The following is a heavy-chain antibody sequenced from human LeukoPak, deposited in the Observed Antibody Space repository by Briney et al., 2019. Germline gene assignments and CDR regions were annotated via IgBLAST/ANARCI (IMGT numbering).Heavy chain of an antibody. V-gene: IGHV3-11*01. CDR3: ATPALRYFDWLPPPFDY. CDR2: ISSSGSTI. J-gene: IGHJ4*02. D-gene: IGHD3-9*01. CDR1: GFTFSDYY. Sequence: PGGSLRLSCAASGFTFSDYYMSWIRQAPGKGLEWVSYISSSGSTIYYADSVKGRFTISRDNAKNSLYLQMNSLRAEDTAVYYCATPALRYFDWLPPPFDYWGQGTLVTVSS.